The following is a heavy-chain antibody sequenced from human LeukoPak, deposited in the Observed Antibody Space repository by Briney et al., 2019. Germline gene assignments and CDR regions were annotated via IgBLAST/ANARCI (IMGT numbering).Heavy chain of an antibody. CDR2: IYYSGST. CDR1: GGSISSYY. D-gene: IGHD3-16*01. Sequence: SETLSLTCTVSGGSISSYYWSWIRQPPGKGLEWIGYIYYSGSTNYNPSLKSRVTISVDTSKNQFSLKLSSVTAADTAVCYCARSARLELGLDYWGQGTLVTVSS. CDR3: ARSARLELGLDY. V-gene: IGHV4-59*01. J-gene: IGHJ4*02.